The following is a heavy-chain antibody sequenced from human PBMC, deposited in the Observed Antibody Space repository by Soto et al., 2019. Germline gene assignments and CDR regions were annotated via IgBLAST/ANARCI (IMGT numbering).Heavy chain of an antibody. V-gene: IGHV1-2*04. CDR2: INPNSGGT. D-gene: IGHD3-10*01. J-gene: IGHJ4*02. CDR3: ARDYYGSERVGSMDY. Sequence: ASVKVSCKASGYTFTGYYMHWVRQAPGQGLEWMGWINPNSGGTNYAQKFQGWVTMTRDTSISTAYMELGRLRSDDTAVYYCARDYYGSERVGSMDYWGQGTLVTVSS. CDR1: GYTFTGYY.